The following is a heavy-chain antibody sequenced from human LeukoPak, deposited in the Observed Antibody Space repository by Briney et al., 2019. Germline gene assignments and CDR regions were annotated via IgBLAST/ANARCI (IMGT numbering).Heavy chain of an antibody. J-gene: IGHJ4*02. CDR1: GFSFSSYS. CDR3: ARDLRYSPGVFLDY. V-gene: IGHV3-48*02. Sequence: PGRSLRLSCAASGFSFSSYSMNWVRQAPGKGLEWVSYISSSSSTIYYADSVKGRFTISRDNAKNSLYLQMNSLRDEDTAVYYCARDLRYSPGVFLDYWGQGTLVTVSS. CDR2: ISSSSSTI. D-gene: IGHD5-18*01.